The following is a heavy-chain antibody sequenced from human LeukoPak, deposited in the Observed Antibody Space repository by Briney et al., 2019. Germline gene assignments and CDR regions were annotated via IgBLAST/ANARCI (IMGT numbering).Heavy chain of an antibody. CDR2: IYYSGST. CDR1: GGSISSSSYY. CDR3: QTYYYDSSGYFHFDY. Sequence: SETLSLTCTVSGGSISSSSYYWGWIRQPPGKGLEWIGGIYYSGSTYYNPSLKSRVTISVDTSKNQFSLKLSSVTAADTAVYYCQTYYYDSSGYFHFDYWGQGTLVTVSS. J-gene: IGHJ4*02. D-gene: IGHD3-22*01. V-gene: IGHV4-39*01.